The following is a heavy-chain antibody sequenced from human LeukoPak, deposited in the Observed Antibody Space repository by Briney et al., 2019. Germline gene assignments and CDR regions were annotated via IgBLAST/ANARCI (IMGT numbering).Heavy chain of an antibody. CDR2: ISGSGGST. V-gene: IGHV3-23*01. CDR1: GFTFSSYA. J-gene: IGHJ3*02. Sequence: GGSLRLSCAASGFTFSSYAMSWVRQAPGKGLDWVSAISGSGGSTYYADSVKGRFTISRDNSKNTLYLQMNSLRAEDTAVYYCAKGASDCSSTSCYPLDAFDIWGQGTMVTVSS. CDR3: AKGASDCSSTSCYPLDAFDI. D-gene: IGHD2-2*01.